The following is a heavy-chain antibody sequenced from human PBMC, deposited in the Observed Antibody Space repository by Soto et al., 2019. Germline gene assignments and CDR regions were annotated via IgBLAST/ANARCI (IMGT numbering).Heavy chain of an antibody. J-gene: IGHJ4*02. V-gene: IGHV3-48*01. Sequence: PGGSLRLSCAAAGFTFSSNDMNWVRQAPGKGLEWVSYISSSSSPIYYADSVRGRFTISRDNAKNSLYLQMNSLRAEDTAVYYCAREIYDDYDSSGFDHWGQGTLVTVSS. D-gene: IGHD3-22*01. CDR1: GFTFSSND. CDR2: ISSSSSPI. CDR3: AREIYDDYDSSGFDH.